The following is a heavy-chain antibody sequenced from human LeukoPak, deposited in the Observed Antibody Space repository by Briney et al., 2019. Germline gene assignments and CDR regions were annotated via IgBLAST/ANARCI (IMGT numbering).Heavy chain of an antibody. CDR3: ARGKGPRRGNWFDP. V-gene: IGHV1-8*01. D-gene: IGHD3-16*01. CDR2: MNPNSGNT. J-gene: IGHJ5*02. CDR1: GYTFTSYD. Sequence: ASVKVSCKASGYTFTSYDINWVRQATGQGLEWTGWMNPNSGNTGYAQKFQGRVTMTRNTSISTAYMELSSLRSEDTAVYYCARGKGPRRGNWFDPWGQGTLVTVSS.